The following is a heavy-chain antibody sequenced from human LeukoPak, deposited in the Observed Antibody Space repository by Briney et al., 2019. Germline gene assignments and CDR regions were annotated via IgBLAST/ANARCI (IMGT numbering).Heavy chain of an antibody. CDR1: GYSFTGYY. CDR3: ARGDSGSSHMDV. CDR2: INPIFGTA. V-gene: IGHV1-69*06. J-gene: IGHJ6*04. Sequence: GASVKVSCKASGYSFTGYYMHWVRQAPGQGLEWMGWINPIFGTANYAQKFQGRVTITADKSTSTAYMELSSLRSEDTAVYYCARGDSGSSHMDVWGKGTTVTVSS. D-gene: IGHD3-10*01.